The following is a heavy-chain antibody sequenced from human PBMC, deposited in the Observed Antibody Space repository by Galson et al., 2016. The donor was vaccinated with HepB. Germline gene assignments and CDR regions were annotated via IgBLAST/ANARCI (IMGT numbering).Heavy chain of an antibody. CDR1: GFTFSSYS. J-gene: IGHJ4*02. D-gene: IGHD2-15*01. V-gene: IGHV3-23*01. CDR2: ISGTGADT. CDR3: AKGDNTCGTNFHY. Sequence: SLRLSCAASGFTFSSYSMTWVRQASGKGLEWVSTISGTGADTYYADSVKGRFTISRDNSENTVSLRMTSLRAEDTAIYYCAKGDNTCGTNFHYWGQGTLVTVSS.